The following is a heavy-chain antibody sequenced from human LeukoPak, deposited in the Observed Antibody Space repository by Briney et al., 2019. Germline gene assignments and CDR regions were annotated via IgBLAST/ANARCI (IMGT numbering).Heavy chain of an antibody. V-gene: IGHV3-48*01. CDR1: GFTFSSYS. Sequence: GGSLTLSCAASGFTFSSYSMNWVRQAPGKGLEWVSYISSSRSTIYYADSGKGRLTISRDNAKNSLYLQMNSLRAEDTAVYYCARALSGLDGWGQGTLVTVSS. D-gene: IGHD1-14*01. CDR3: ARALSGLDG. CDR2: ISSSRSTI. J-gene: IGHJ1*01.